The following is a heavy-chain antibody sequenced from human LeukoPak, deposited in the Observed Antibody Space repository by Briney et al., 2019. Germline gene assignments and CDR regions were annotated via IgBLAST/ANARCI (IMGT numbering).Heavy chain of an antibody. CDR2: INPNSGGT. CDR3: AREGDVVVPAGFDP. Sequence: ASVKVSCKASGHTFTGYYMHWVRQAPGQGLESMGWINPNSGGTNYAQKFQGRVTMTRDTSISTAYMELSRLRSDDTAVYYCAREGDVVVPAGFDPWGQGTLVTVSS. D-gene: IGHD2-2*01. V-gene: IGHV1-2*02. J-gene: IGHJ5*02. CDR1: GHTFTGYY.